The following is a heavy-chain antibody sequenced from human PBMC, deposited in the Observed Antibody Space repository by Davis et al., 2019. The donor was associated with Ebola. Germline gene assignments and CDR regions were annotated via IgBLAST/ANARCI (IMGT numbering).Heavy chain of an antibody. J-gene: IGHJ4*02. CDR3: ATSSIAARRAYFDY. V-gene: IGHV4-39*01. CDR2: IYYSGST. CDR1: GGSISSSSYY. D-gene: IGHD6-6*01. Sequence: SETLSLTCTVSGGSISSSSYYWGWIRQPPGKGLEWIGSIYYSGSTYYNPSLKSRVTISVDTSKNQFSLKLSSVTAADTAVYYCATSSIAARRAYFDYWGQGTLVTVSS.